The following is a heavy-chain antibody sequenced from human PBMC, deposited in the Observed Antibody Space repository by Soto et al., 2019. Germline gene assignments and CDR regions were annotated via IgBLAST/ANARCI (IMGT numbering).Heavy chain of an antibody. V-gene: IGHV4-34*01. D-gene: IGHD2-8*02. CDR3: ARDKITGLFDY. CDR1: GGSISSGGYS. Sequence: PSETLSLTCAVSGGSISSGGYSWSCLRQPPGTGLEWIGEINHSGSTNYNPSLKSRVTISVDTSKNQFSLKLTSVTAADTAVYYCARDKITGLFDYWGQGTLVTAPQ. J-gene: IGHJ4*02. CDR2: INHSGST.